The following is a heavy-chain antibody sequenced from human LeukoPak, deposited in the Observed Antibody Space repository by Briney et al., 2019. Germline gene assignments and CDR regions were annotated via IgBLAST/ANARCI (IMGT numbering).Heavy chain of an antibody. CDR3: ARDPPTGLLWFGELGVDY. D-gene: IGHD3-10*01. J-gene: IGHJ4*02. CDR1: GYTFTGYY. Sequence: ASVKVSCKDSGYTFTGYYMHSVRQAPRQGLEWMGWINPNSGGTNYAQKFQGRVTMTRDTSISTAYMELSRLRSDDTAVYYCARDPPTGLLWFGELGVDYWGQGTLVTVSS. CDR2: INPNSGGT. V-gene: IGHV1-2*02.